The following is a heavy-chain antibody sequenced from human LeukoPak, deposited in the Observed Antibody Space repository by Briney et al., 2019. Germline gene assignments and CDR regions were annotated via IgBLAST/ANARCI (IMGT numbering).Heavy chain of an antibody. V-gene: IGHV3-23*01. CDR1: KFAFSSYA. Sequence: GSLRLSCAASKFAFSSYAMSWVRQAPGKGLEWVSAISGGGGNTYYADSVKGRFTISRDNSKNTLYLQMNSLRAEDTAVYYCGKNRYSGSLSPFDIWGQGTVVTVSS. CDR3: GKNRYSGSLSPFDI. J-gene: IGHJ3*02. D-gene: IGHD1-26*01. CDR2: ISGGGGNT.